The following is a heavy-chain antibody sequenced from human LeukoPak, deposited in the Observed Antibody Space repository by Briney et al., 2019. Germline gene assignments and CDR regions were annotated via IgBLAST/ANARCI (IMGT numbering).Heavy chain of an antibody. V-gene: IGHV4-31*03. CDR1: GGSISSGGYY. Sequence: SQTLSLTCTVSGGSISSGGYYWSWIRQHPGKGLERIGYIYYSGSTYYNPSLKSRVTISVDTSKNQFSLKLSSVTAADTAVYYCARSNVQWLQLRDDAFDIWGQGTMVTVSS. J-gene: IGHJ3*02. D-gene: IGHD5-24*01. CDR2: IYYSGST. CDR3: ARSNVQWLQLRDDAFDI.